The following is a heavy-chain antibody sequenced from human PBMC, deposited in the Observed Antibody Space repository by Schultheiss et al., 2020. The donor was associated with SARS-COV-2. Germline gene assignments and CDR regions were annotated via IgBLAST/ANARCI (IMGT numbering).Heavy chain of an antibody. J-gene: IGHJ6*02. D-gene: IGHD2-2*01. CDR1: GFTFSSYA. CDR2: ISSSSSTI. V-gene: IGHV3-48*02. CDR3: ARGSTSWNYYGMDV. Sequence: GGSLRLSCAASGFTFSSYAMSWVRQAPGKGLEWVSYISSSSSTIYYADSVKGRFTISRDNAKNSLYLQMNSLRDEDTAVYYCARGSTSWNYYGMDVWGQGTTVTVSS.